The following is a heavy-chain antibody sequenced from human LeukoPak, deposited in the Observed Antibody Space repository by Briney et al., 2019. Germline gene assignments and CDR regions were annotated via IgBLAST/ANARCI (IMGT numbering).Heavy chain of an antibody. D-gene: IGHD1-26*01. CDR2: ISSSGSTI. V-gene: IGHV3-48*03. J-gene: IGHJ4*02. CDR1: GFTFSSYE. Sequence: PGGSLRLSCAASGFTFSSYEMNWVRQAPGKGLEWVSYISSSGSTIYYADSVKGRFTISRDNAKNSLYLQMNSLRAEDTAVYYCARLLRQWELRYFDYWGQGTLVTVSS. CDR3: ARLLRQWELRYFDY.